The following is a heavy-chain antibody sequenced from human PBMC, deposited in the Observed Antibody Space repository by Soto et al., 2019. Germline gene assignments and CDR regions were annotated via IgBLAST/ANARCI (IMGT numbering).Heavy chain of an antibody. D-gene: IGHD2-15*01. CDR2: IYYTGSS. CDR1: GGSISSDY. Sequence: QVQLQESGPGLVKPSETLSLTCSGSGGSISSDYWSWIRQPPGKGLEWIGYIYYTGSSNYNPSLRSRVTRSVDTSKNLFSLNLKSVTAADTAVYYFARALRVVVVLGATERDVWGQGTTVSVPS. CDR3: ARALRVVVVLGATERDV. V-gene: IGHV4-59*01. J-gene: IGHJ6*02.